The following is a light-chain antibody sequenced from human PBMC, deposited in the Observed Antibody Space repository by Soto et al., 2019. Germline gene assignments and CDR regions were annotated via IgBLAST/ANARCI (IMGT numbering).Light chain of an antibody. CDR1: SSDVGSYNL. V-gene: IGLV2-23*02. Sequence: QSALTQPASVSGSPGQSITISCTGTSSDVGSYNLVSWYQQHPGKAPKLMIYEVSKRPSGVSNRFSGSKSGKTASLTISGLQAEDEADYCCCSYAGSSTWVFGGGTKLTVL. CDR2: EVS. CDR3: CSYAGSSTWV. J-gene: IGLJ3*02.